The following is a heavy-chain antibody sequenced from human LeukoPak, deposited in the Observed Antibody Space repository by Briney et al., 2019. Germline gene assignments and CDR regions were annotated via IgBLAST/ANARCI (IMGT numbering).Heavy chain of an antibody. D-gene: IGHD6-19*01. CDR2: TYYRSKWYN. J-gene: IGHJ6*01. CDR3: ARDRSSGRLYYSYYGMDV. V-gene: IGHV6-1*01. Sequence: SQTLPLTRAISGDSVPNNSAAWNCIRQSPSRGLEGLGNTYYRSKWYNDYVVSVKSQINIKPDTSKSQFSLQLKSVTPKDTAVYYCARDRSSGRLYYSYYGMDVWGQGTTVTVSS. CDR1: GDSVPNNSAA.